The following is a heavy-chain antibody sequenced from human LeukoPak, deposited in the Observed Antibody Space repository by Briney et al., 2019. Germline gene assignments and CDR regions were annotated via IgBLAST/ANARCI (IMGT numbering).Heavy chain of an antibody. CDR3: ASSRYDSSGYYGIIAY. J-gene: IGHJ4*02. Sequence: GSLILSCVASGFTFSSYSMNWVRQAPGKGLEWVSSITRSSNYIYYADAVKGRFTISRDNAKNSLYLQMNSLRAEDTAVYYCASSRYDSSGYYGIIAYWGQGTLVTVSS. D-gene: IGHD3-22*01. CDR2: ITRSSNYI. CDR1: GFTFSSYS. V-gene: IGHV3-21*01.